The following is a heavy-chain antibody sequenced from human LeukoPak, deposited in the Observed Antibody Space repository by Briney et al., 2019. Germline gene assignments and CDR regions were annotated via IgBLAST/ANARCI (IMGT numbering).Heavy chain of an antibody. V-gene: IGHV3-11*01. CDR2: ISSSGSTI. CDR1: GFTFSDYY. CDR3: ARDPTGYSSSWYPFDY. D-gene: IGHD6-13*01. Sequence: GGSLRLSCAASGFTFSDYYVSWIRQAPGKGLEWVSYISSSGSTIYYADSVKGRFTISRDNAKNSLYLQMNSLRAEDTAVYYCARDPTGYSSSWYPFDYWGQGTLVTVSS. J-gene: IGHJ4*02.